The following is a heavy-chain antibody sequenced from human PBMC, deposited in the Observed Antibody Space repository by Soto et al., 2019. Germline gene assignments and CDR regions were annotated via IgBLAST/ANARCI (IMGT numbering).Heavy chain of an antibody. CDR1: GYTFTSYY. D-gene: IGHD3-3*01. Sequence: ASVKVSCKASGYTFTSYYMHWVRQAPGQGLEWMGIINPSGGSTSYAQEFQGRVTMTRDTSTSTVYMELSSLRSEDTAVYYCASGDDFWSGRTYYGMDVWGQGTTVTVSS. J-gene: IGHJ6*02. CDR3: ASGDDFWSGRTYYGMDV. CDR2: INPSGGST. V-gene: IGHV1-46*01.